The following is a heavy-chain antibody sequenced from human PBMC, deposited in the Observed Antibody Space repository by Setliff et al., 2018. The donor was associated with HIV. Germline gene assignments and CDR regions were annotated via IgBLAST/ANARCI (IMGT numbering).Heavy chain of an antibody. CDR1: GFTFISYG. V-gene: IGHV3-30*02. CDR3: ARDSSRGYLDWLSLKYYYSYYIDV. D-gene: IGHD3-9*01. J-gene: IGHJ6*03. Sequence: GGSLRLSCAVSGFTFISYGMYWVRQAPGKGLEWVAFIRYDGSYRYYVDSVKGRFTISRDNSKNTMFLQMSSLRAEDTAVYYCARDSSRGYLDWLSLKYYYSYYIDVWGKGTTVTVSS. CDR2: IRYDGSYR.